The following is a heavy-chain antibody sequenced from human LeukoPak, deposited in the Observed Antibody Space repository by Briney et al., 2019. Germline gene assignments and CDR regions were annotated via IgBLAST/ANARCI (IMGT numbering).Heavy chain of an antibody. D-gene: IGHD3-22*01. Sequence: GGSLRLSCAASGFTFSSYAMSWARQAPGTGLEWVANINPGGTETYYVEPVKGRFTISRDNSKSTLYLQMNSLRAEDTVVYYCAKDSSGYYYASWFDPWGQGTLVTVSS. CDR2: INPGGTET. V-gene: IGHV3-7*03. J-gene: IGHJ5*02. CDR3: AKDSSGYYYASWFDP. CDR1: GFTFSSYA.